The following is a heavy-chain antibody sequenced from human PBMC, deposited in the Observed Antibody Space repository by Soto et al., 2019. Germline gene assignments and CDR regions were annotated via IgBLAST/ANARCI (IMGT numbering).Heavy chain of an antibody. V-gene: IGHV3-23*01. CDR2: ISGSGGGT. Sequence: GGSLRLSCVASGFTFSNYAMSWVRQAPGKGLEWVSAISGSGGGTYYADSVKGRFTISRDNSKNMLYLQMNSLRAEDTAVYYCARFAWSGAFMYYFDYWGQGTQVTVSS. CDR3: ARFAWSGAFMYYFDY. D-gene: IGHD3-3*01. CDR1: GFTFSNYA. J-gene: IGHJ4*02.